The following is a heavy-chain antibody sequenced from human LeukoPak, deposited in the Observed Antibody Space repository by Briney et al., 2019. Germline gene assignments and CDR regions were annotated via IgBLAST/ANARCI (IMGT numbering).Heavy chain of an antibody. CDR3: ARDANDFWSGSLYYFDY. CDR2: IIPIFGTA. V-gene: IGHV1-69*05. CDR1: GGTFSSYA. Sequence: SVKVSCKASGGTFSSYAISWVRQAPGQGLEWMGGIIPIFGTANYAQKFQGRVTITTDESTSTAYMELSSLRSEDTAVYYCARDANDFWSGSLYYFDYWGQGTLVTVSS. D-gene: IGHD3-3*01. J-gene: IGHJ4*02.